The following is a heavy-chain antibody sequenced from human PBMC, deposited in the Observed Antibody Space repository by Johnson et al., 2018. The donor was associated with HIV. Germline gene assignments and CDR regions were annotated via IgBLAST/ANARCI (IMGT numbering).Heavy chain of an antibody. Sequence: VQLVESGGGLVQPGGSLKLSCAASGFTFSGSAMHWVRQASGKGLEWVGRIRNKANSYTKEYAASVKGRFTILRDESTNSLYLQMNSLKTEDTDVYYCAKAELVGALEVGAFDIWGQGTMVTVSS. CDR1: GFTFSGSA. CDR2: IRNKANSYTK. CDR3: AKAELVGALEVGAFDI. J-gene: IGHJ3*02. V-gene: IGHV3-73*01. D-gene: IGHD1-26*01.